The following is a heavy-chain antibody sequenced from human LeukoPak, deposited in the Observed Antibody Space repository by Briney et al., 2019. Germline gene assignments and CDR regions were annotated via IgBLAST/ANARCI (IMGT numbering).Heavy chain of an antibody. D-gene: IGHD6-13*01. V-gene: IGHV3-74*01. CDR3: VRESGAAADY. CDR2: INSDESTT. Sequence: GGSLRLSCEASGFTFSSYWMHWVRQATGKGLVWVSRINSDESTTNYADSVKGRFTISRDNAKNTLYLQMDSLRAEDTAVYYCVRESGAAADYWGQGTLVTVSS. J-gene: IGHJ4*02. CDR1: GFTFSSYW.